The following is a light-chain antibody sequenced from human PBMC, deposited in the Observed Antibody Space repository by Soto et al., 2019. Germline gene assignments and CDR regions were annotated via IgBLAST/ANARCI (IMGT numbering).Light chain of an antibody. CDR2: GAS. J-gene: IGKJ3*01. V-gene: IGKV3-20*01. Sequence: DIVITQTPLSAPVTLGQPASISCSSSQSLVHSDGNTYLAWYQRKPGQAPRLLIYGASNRATGIPDRFSGSGSGTDFTLTISRLEPEDFAVYYCQQYGGSRGTFGPGTKVDI. CDR1: QSLVHSDGNTY. CDR3: QQYGGSRGT.